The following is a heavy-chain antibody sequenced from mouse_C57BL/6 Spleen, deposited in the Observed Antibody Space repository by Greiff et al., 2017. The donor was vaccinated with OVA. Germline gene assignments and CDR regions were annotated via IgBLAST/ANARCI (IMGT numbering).Heavy chain of an antibody. Sequence: VKVVESGAELARPGASVKQSCKASGYTFTSYGISWVKQRTGQGLEWIGEIYPRSGNTYYNEKFKGKATLTADKSSSTAYMELRSLTSEDSAVYFCANDYDSMDYWGQGTSVTVSS. CDR3: ANDYDSMDY. J-gene: IGHJ4*01. D-gene: IGHD2-4*01. CDR2: IYPRSGNT. CDR1: GYTFTSYG. V-gene: IGHV1-81*01.